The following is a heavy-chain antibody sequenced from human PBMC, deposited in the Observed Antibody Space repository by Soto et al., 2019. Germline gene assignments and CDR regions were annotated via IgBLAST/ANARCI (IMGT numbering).Heavy chain of an antibody. CDR2: IRSKANSYAT. CDR3: TRSTWYYDILTGYYPHAFDI. J-gene: IGHJ3*02. V-gene: IGHV3-73*01. Sequence: GGALRFSCAASGFTLSGSAMHWVRQASGKGLEWVGRIRSKANSYATAYAASVKGRFTISRDDSKNTAYLQMNSLKTEDTAVYYCTRSTWYYDILTGYYPHAFDIWGQGTMVTVSS. CDR1: GFTLSGSA. D-gene: IGHD3-9*01.